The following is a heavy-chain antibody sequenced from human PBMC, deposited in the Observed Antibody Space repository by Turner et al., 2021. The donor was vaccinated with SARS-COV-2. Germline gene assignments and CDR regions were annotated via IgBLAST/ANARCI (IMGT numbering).Heavy chain of an antibody. V-gene: IGHV3-30*18. CDR3: AKQQGLYSNPMYYFDY. Sequence: QVQLVESGGGVVQPGRPLRFPCAASGFTLSIYGMHCVRQDPGKGLEWVAVTSDDGSNKYDADSVKGRFTISRDNSKNTMYLQTNSLRAEDTAVYYCAKQQGLYSNPMYYFDYWGQGTLVTVSS. J-gene: IGHJ4*02. D-gene: IGHD4-4*01. CDR2: TSDDGSNK. CDR1: GFTLSIYG.